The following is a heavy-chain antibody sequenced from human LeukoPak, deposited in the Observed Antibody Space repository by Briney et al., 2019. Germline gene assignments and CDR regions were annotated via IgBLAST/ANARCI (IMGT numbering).Heavy chain of an antibody. V-gene: IGHV1-46*03. J-gene: IGHJ4*02. CDR1: GYTFTSYY. Sequence: ASVKVSCKASGYTFTSYYMHWVRQAPGQGLEWMGIINPSGGSTSYAQKFQGRVTMTRDMSISTAYMELSRLRSDDTAVYYCAKERGYYGSEGHHDYWGQGTLVTVSS. CDR3: AKERGYYGSEGHHDY. CDR2: INPSGGST. D-gene: IGHD3-10*01.